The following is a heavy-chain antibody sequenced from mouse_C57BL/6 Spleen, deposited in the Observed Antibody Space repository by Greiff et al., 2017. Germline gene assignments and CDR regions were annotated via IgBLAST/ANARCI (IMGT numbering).Heavy chain of an antibody. J-gene: IGHJ3*01. CDR3: ARHEDYDHGGGFAY. CDR2: IWSDGST. CDR1: GFSLTSYG. V-gene: IGHV2-6-1*01. Sequence: VKLVESGPGLVAPSQSLSITCTVSGFSLTSYGVHWVRQPPGKGLEWLVVIWSDGSTTYNSALKSRLSSSKDNSKSQVFLKMNSLQTDDTAMYYCARHEDYDHGGGFAYWGQGTLVTVSA. D-gene: IGHD2-4*01.